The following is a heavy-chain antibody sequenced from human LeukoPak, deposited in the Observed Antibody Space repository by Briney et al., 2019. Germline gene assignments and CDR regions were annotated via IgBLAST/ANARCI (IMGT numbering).Heavy chain of an antibody. CDR2: ISRDSDIR. CDR1: GFIFGRDS. D-gene: IGHD6-13*01. J-gene: IGHJ4*02. Sequence: PGGSLRLSCAASGFIFGRDSMNWVRQVPGRGLEWISYISRDSDIRYYADSVRGRFHISRDNAMNSLYLQMNSLRADDTAMYYCARGLATAAAYWGQGTLVTVSS. V-gene: IGHV3-48*01. CDR3: ARGLATAAAY.